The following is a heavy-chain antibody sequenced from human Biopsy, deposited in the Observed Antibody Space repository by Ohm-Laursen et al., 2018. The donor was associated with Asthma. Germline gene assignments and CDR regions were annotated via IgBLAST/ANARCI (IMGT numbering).Heavy chain of an antibody. D-gene: IGHD3-3*01. Sequence: SLRLSCSASGFTFRSYAMHWVRQAPGKGLGWVAVGGSYYDGGLKYYADSVNGRFTVSRDDSKNTLYLQMNSLRPDDTTVYYCARDVMEWYLPAFDFWGQGTLVTVSS. CDR1: GFTFRSYA. J-gene: IGHJ4*02. CDR2: GGSYYDGGLK. CDR3: ARDVMEWYLPAFDF. V-gene: IGHV3-30-3*01.